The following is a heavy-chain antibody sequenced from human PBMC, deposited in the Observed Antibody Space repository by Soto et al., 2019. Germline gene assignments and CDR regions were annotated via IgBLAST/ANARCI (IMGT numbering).Heavy chain of an antibody. V-gene: IGHV1-69*02. CDR2: LIPILGIA. CDR3: ASLATADTLDY. Sequence: QVQLVQSGAEVKKPGSSVKVSCKASGGTFSSYTISWVRQAPGQGLEWMGRLIPILGIANYAQKFQGRVTITADKSTSTAYMELSSLRSEDTAVYYCASLATADTLDYWGQGTLVTVSS. D-gene: IGHD6-13*01. J-gene: IGHJ4*02. CDR1: GGTFSSYT.